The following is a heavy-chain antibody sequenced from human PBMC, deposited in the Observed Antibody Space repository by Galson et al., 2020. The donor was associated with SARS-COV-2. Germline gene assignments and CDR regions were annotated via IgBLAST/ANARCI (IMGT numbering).Heavy chain of an antibody. D-gene: IGHD3-9*01. V-gene: IGHV1-3*01. J-gene: IGHJ6*03. CDR2: INAGNGNT. Sequence: ASVKVSCKASGYTFTSYAMHWVRQAPGQRLEWMGWINAGNGNTKYSQKFQGRVTITRDTSASTAYMELSSLRSEDTAVYYCARGGGRLRYFDWFPSYYMDVWGKGTTVTISS. CDR3: ARGGGRLRYFDWFPSYYMDV. CDR1: GYTFTSYA.